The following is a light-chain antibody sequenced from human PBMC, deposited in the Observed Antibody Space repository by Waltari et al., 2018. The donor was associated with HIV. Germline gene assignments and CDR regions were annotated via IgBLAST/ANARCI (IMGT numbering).Light chain of an antibody. CDR1: SNDDGSYNP. Sequence: QSALTQPASASGSPGQSSAISCTATSNDDGSYNPVPWYQQHPGKAPNLMIYEGSKRPSGVSNRFSGSKSGNTASLTISGLQAEDEADYYCCSYAGSSTVVFGGGTKLTVL. J-gene: IGLJ2*01. CDR2: EGS. CDR3: CSYAGSSTVV. V-gene: IGLV2-23*01.